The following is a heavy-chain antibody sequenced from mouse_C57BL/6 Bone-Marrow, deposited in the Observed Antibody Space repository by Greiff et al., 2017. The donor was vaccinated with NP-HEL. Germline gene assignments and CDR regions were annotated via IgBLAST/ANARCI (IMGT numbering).Heavy chain of an antibody. Sequence: VQLQQPGAELVMPGASVKLSCKASGYTFTSYWMHWVKQRPGQGLEWIGEIDPSDSYTNYNQKFKGKSTLTVDKSSSTAYMQLSSLTSEDSAVYYCARRRVTTVVATYWYFDVWGTGTTVTVSS. D-gene: IGHD1-1*01. V-gene: IGHV1-69*01. CDR1: GYTFTSYW. CDR3: ARRRVTTVVATYWYFDV. J-gene: IGHJ1*03. CDR2: IDPSDSYT.